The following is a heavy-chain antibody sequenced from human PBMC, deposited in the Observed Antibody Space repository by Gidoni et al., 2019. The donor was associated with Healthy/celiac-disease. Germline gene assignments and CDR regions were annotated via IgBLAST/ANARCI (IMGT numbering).Heavy chain of an antibody. CDR1: GFTFSSCS. J-gene: IGHJ4*02. D-gene: IGHD2-2*01. V-gene: IGHV3-21*01. Sequence: EMRLVASGGGVVEPGGSLRLSCAASGFTFSSCSMTWVRQSPGKGLEWVSSISSSSSYISYADSVKGRFTISRYNAKNSLYLQMNSLRAEDTAVYYCARGGEGSSTSCYDYWGQGTLVTVSS. CDR3: ARGGEGSSTSCYDY. CDR2: ISSSSSYI.